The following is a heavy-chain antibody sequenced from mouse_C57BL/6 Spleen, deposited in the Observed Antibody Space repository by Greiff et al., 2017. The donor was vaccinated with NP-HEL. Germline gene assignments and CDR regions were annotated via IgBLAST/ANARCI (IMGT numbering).Heavy chain of an antibody. CDR2: IYPGSGST. D-gene: IGHD1-1*01. Sequence: VQLQQPGAELVKPGASVKMSCKASGYTFTSYWITWVKQRPGQGLEWIGDIYPGSGSTNYNEKFKSKATLTVDTSSSTAYMQLSSLTSEDSAVYYCARGVTTVEQNYFDYWGQGTTLTVSS. V-gene: IGHV1-55*01. J-gene: IGHJ2*01. CDR3: ARGVTTVEQNYFDY. CDR1: GYTFTSYW.